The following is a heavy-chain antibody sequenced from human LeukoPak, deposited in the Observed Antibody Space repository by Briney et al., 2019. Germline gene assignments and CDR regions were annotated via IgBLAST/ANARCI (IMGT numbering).Heavy chain of an antibody. D-gene: IGHD3-10*01. J-gene: IGHJ5*02. CDR2: IYYSGST. CDR1: GGSISSYY. CDR3: ARAVLLGEGPVLDP. V-gene: IGHV4-59*08. Sequence: PSETLSLTCTVSGGSISSYYWSWIRQPPGKGLEWIGYIYYSGSTNYNPSLKSRVTISVDTSKNQFSLKLSPVTAADTAVYYCARAVLLGEGPVLDPWGQGTLVTVSS.